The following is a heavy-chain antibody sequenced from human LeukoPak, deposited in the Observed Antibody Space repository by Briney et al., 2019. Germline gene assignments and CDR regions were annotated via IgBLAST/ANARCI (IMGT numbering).Heavy chain of an antibody. V-gene: IGHV1-8*01. J-gene: IGHJ4*02. CDR1: GYTFSDYD. D-gene: IGHD3-10*01. Sequence: ASVKVSCKASGYTFSDYDINWVRQATGQGLEWMGWMNPNSGNTGYAQKFQGRVTMTRNTSITTAYMELSSLRPEDTAVYYCARAYYRGAGTYLPPDYWGQGTQVTVSA. CDR3: ARAYYRGAGTYLPPDY. CDR2: MNPNSGNT.